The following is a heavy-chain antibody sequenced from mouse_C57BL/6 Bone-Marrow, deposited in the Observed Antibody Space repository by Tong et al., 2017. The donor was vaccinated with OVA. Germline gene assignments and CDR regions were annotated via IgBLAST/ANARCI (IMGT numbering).Heavy chain of an antibody. D-gene: IGHD1-1*01. CDR3: TSYYGSSYSVYLDY. CDR2: IDPEDGDT. CDR1: GFNIKDYY. Sequence: EVQLQESGAELVRPGASVKLSCTASGFNIKDYYMHWVKQRPEQGLEWIGRIDPEDGDTEYAPKFQGKATMTADTSSNTAYLQLSSLTSEDTAVYYCTSYYGSSYSVYLDYWGQGTTLTVSS. J-gene: IGHJ2*01. V-gene: IGHV14-1*01.